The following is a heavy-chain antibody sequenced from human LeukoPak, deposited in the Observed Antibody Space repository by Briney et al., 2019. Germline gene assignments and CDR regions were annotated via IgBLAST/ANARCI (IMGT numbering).Heavy chain of an antibody. J-gene: IGHJ4*02. V-gene: IGHV3-23*01. CDR1: GFTFSSYA. CDR3: AKGYSSSWRANIDY. D-gene: IGHD6-13*01. Sequence: PGGSLRLSCAASGFTFSSYAMSWVRQAPGKGLEWVSAISGSGGSTYYADSVKGRFTISRDKSKNTLYLQMNSLRAEDTSVYSCAKGYSSSWRANIDYWRQGTLVTVSS. CDR2: ISGSGGST.